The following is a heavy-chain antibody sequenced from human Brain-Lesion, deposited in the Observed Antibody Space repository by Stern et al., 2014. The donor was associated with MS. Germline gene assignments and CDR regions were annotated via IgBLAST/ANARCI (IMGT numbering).Heavy chain of an antibody. CDR2: IYHSGST. D-gene: IGHD2-21*01. CDR3: ARGGVIYTQDRNGFDV. Sequence: QLVESGSGLAKPSQTLPLTCAVSGGSISSGGSSWNWIRPPPGKGLEWIGFIYHSGSTYYNPSLKGRVFIYVGTSKHQLALNLRSETAADTAVYYCARGGVIYTQDRNGFDVWGQGTMVTVSS. J-gene: IGHJ3*01. CDR1: GGSISSGGSS. V-gene: IGHV4-30-2*01.